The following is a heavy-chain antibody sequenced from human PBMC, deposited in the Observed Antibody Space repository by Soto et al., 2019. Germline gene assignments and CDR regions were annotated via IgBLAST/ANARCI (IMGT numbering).Heavy chain of an antibody. CDR2: IYYIGST. J-gene: IGHJ6*02. V-gene: IGHV4-61*08. CDR3: ARGEGYYYYYGMDV. CDR1: GGSVSSGGYY. Sequence: PSETLSLTCTVSGGSVSSGGYYWNWIRQPPGKGLEWIGYIYYIGSTNYNPSLKSRVTISVDTSKNQFSLKLTSVTAADTAVYYCARGEGYYYYYGMDVWGQGTTVTVSS.